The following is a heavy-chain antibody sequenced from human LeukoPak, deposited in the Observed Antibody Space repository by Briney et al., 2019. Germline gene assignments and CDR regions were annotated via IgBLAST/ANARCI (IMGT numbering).Heavy chain of an antibody. CDR2: IYYSGGT. V-gene: IGHV4-59*08. CDR3: ARPRYYYDSSGYYYPSWYFDL. Sequence: SETLSLTCTVSGGSISNYFWSWIRQPPGKGLEWIGYIYYSGGTNYNPSLKRRVTISVDTSKNKFSLKLSSVTAADTAVYYCARPRYYYDSSGYYYPSWYFDLWGRGTLVTVSS. J-gene: IGHJ2*01. CDR1: GGSISNYF. D-gene: IGHD3-22*01.